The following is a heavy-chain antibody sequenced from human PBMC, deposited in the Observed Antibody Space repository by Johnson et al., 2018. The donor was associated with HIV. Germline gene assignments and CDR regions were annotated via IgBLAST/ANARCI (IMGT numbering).Heavy chain of an antibody. CDR1: GFIFDDYG. Sequence: VESGGGVVRPGGSLRLSCAASGFIFDDYGMSWVRQAPGKGLEWVSGINWNGGSTGYADSVKGRFNISRDNAKNSLFLQMNSLRAEDTALYYCARRGWELWTTQNAFDIWGQGTMVTVSS. J-gene: IGHJ3*02. V-gene: IGHV3-20*04. CDR2: INWNGGST. CDR3: ARRGWELWTTQNAFDI. D-gene: IGHD1-26*01.